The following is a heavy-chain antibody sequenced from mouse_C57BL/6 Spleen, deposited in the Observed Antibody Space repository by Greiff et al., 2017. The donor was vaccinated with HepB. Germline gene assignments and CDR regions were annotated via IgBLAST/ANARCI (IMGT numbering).Heavy chain of an antibody. CDR1: GFTFSDYY. V-gene: IGHV5-16*01. D-gene: IGHD1-1*01. Sequence: EVQLVESEGGLVQPGSSMKLSCTASGFTFSDYYMAWVRQVPEKGLEWVANINYDGSSTYYLDSLKSRFIISRDNAKNILYLQMSSLKSEDTATYYCARDQLRGYFDYWGQGTTLTVSS. CDR2: INYDGSST. CDR3: ARDQLRGYFDY. J-gene: IGHJ2*01.